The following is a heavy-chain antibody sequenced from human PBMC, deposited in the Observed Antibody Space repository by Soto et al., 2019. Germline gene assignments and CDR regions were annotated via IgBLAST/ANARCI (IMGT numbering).Heavy chain of an antibody. Sequence: GASVKVSCKASGYTFTSYGISWVRQAPGQGLEWMGWISAYNGNTNYAQKLQGRVTMTTDTSTSTAYMELRSLRSDDTAVYYCARGRYYDFWSGLYGMDVWGQGTTVTVSS. CDR1: GYTFTSYG. CDR3: ARGRYYDFWSGLYGMDV. J-gene: IGHJ6*02. CDR2: ISAYNGNT. V-gene: IGHV1-18*01. D-gene: IGHD3-3*01.